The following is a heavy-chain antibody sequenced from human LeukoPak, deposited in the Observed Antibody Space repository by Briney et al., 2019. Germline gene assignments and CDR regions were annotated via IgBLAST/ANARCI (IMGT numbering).Heavy chain of an antibody. V-gene: IGHV3-30*03. CDR2: ISYDGSNK. CDR1: GFTFSNHD. J-gene: IGHJ5*02. CDR3: ARKAFASGNYHWFEP. D-gene: IGHD3-10*01. Sequence: GGSLRLSCAASGFTFSNHDMHWVRQAPGKGLEWVAVISYDGSNKNYADSVRGRFTISRDNSKNTLYLQLNSVRTEDTAIYYCARKAFASGNYHWFEPWGQGNLVTVSS.